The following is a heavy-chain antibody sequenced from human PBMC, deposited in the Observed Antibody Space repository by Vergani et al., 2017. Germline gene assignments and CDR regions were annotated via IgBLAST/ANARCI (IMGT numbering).Heavy chain of an antibody. Sequence: EVQLLESGGGLVQPGGSLRLSCAASGFTFSSYAMSWVRQAPGKGLEWVSAISGSGGSTYYADSVKGRFTISRDNSKNTLYLQMYSLRAEDTAVYYCAXGAVPHDYYYYMDVWGKGTTVTVSS. D-gene: IGHD6-6*01. J-gene: IGHJ6*03. CDR1: GFTFSSYA. CDR2: ISGSGGST. V-gene: IGHV3-23*01. CDR3: AXGAVPHDYYYYMDV.